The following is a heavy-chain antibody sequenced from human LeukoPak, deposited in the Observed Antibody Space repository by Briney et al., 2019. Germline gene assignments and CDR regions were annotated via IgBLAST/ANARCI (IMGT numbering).Heavy chain of an antibody. J-gene: IGHJ4*02. V-gene: IGHV3-23*01. Sequence: GGSLRLSCAASGFTFSSYAMSWVRQAPGKGLEWVSAISGSGGSTCYADSVKGRFTISRDNSKNTLYLQMNSLRAEDTAVYYCAKVKMPSGAFDYWGQGTLVTVSS. CDR2: ISGSGGST. CDR1: GFTFSSYA. CDR3: AKVKMPSGAFDY. D-gene: IGHD2-15*01.